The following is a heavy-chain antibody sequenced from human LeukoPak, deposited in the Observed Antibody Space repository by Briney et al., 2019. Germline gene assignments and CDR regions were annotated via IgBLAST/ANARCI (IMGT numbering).Heavy chain of an antibody. CDR1: GFTFSSYA. V-gene: IGHV3-23*01. CDR2: ISGSGGST. J-gene: IGHJ6*02. CDR3: AKAVRTVDTAMVFRPQKTNYYYYYGMDV. D-gene: IGHD5-18*01. Sequence: PGGSLRLSCAASGFTFSSYAMGWVRQAPGKGLEWVSVISGSGGSTYYADSVKGRFTISRDNSQNTLYLQMNSLRAEDSAVYYCAKAVRTVDTAMVFRPQKTNYYYYYGMDVWGQGTTVTVSS.